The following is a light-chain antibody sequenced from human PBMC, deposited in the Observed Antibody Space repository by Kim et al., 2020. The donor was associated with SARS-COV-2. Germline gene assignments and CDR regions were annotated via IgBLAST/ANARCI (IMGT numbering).Light chain of an antibody. CDR2: DAS. CDR3: QQYYVSSGT. CDR1: QTISSW. J-gene: IGKJ1*01. V-gene: IGKV1-5*01. Sequence: ASVGDRVTITCRASQTISSWLAWYQQKPGKAPELPIYDASSLQIGVPSRFSGSGSGTEFSLTISSLQPDDFATYYCQQYYVSSGTFGPGTKVEIK.